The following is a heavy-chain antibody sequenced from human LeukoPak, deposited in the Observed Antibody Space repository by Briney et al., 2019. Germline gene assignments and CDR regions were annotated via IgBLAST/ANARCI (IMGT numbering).Heavy chain of an antibody. CDR3: ARSLYSGYDYVWFDP. Sequence: SETLSLTCTVSGGSISSYYWSWIRQPPGKGLEWIGYIYYSGSTNYNPSLKSRVTISVDTSKNQFSLKLSSVTAADTAVYYCARSLYSGYDYVWFDPWGQGTLVTVSS. D-gene: IGHD5-12*01. CDR1: GGSISSYY. CDR2: IYYSGST. V-gene: IGHV4-59*08. J-gene: IGHJ5*02.